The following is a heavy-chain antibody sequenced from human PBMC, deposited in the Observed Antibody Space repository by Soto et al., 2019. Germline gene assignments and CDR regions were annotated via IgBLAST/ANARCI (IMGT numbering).Heavy chain of an antibody. CDR3: AGAGYEILTGSYKKQRYFDY. CDR2: IYYSGST. CDR1: VYSFTTDY. J-gene: IGHJ4*02. D-gene: IGHD3-9*01. V-gene: IGHV4-59*01. Sequence: SETLSLTCTVSVYSFTTDYLNWIRQPPVKGLEWIGFIYYSGSTSYNPSLKSRVTISLDTSKSQVSLKLNSVTATDTAVYYCAGAGYEILTGSYKKQRYFDYWGRGTLVTVSS.